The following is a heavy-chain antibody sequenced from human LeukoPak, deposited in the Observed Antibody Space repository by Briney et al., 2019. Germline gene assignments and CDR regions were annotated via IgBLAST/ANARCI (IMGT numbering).Heavy chain of an antibody. Sequence: PSETLSLTCTVSGGSISSGDYYWSWIRQPPGKGLEWMGYIYYSGSTYYNPSLKSRVTISVDTSKNQFSLKLSSVTAADTAVYYCAIQMDMPEYSNNFDIWGQGTMVTVSS. CDR3: AIQMDMPEYSNNFDI. CDR2: IYYSGST. D-gene: IGHD6-6*01. CDR1: GGSISSGDYY. V-gene: IGHV4-30-4*01. J-gene: IGHJ3*02.